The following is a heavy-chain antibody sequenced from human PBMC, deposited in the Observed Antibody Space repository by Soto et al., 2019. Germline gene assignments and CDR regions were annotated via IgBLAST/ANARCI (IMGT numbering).Heavy chain of an antibody. CDR1: GGSISSSNW. CDR2: IYHSGST. J-gene: IGHJ4*02. CDR3: ARVAVAGTRVDY. V-gene: IGHV4-4*02. D-gene: IGHD6-19*01. Sequence: SETLSLTCAVSGGSISSSNWWSWVRQPPGKGLEWIGEIYHSGSTNYNPSRKSRVTISVDKSKNQFSLKLSSVTAADTDVYYCARVAVAGTRVDYWGQGTLVTVSS.